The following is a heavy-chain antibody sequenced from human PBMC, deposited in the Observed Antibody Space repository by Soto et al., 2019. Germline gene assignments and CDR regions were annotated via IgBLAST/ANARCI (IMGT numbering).Heavy chain of an antibody. CDR1: GFTFSSYG. CDR3: ARAPGRRPNYYYYGMDV. D-gene: IGHD3-10*01. Sequence: SLRLSCAASGFTFSSYGMHWVRQAPGKGLEWVAVIWYDGSNKYYADSVKGRFTISRDNSKNTLYLQMNSLRAEDTAVYYCARAPGRRPNYYYYGMDVWGQGTTVTVSS. V-gene: IGHV3-33*01. J-gene: IGHJ6*02. CDR2: IWYDGSNK.